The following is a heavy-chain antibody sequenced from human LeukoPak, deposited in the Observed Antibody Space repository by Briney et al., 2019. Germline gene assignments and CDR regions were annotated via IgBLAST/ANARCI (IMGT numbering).Heavy chain of an antibody. CDR1: GFTFSNYS. V-gene: IGHV3-21*01. Sequence: PGGSLRLSCAASGFTFSNYSMNWVRQAPGKGLEWVSFISSGSSYMFYSDSVKGRFTISRDNAKNSLFLQMDSLRPEDSAVYYCARDTLGITVAGNDYWGQGTLVTVSS. J-gene: IGHJ4*02. CDR2: ISSGSSYM. D-gene: IGHD6-19*01. CDR3: ARDTLGITVAGNDY.